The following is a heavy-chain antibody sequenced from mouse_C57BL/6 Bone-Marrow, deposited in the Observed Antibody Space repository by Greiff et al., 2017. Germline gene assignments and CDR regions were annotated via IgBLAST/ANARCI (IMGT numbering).Heavy chain of an antibody. V-gene: IGHV1-62-3*01. CDR1: GYTFTSYW. CDR3: ARDNYWYWYFAV. CDR2: IDPTRGGP. Sequence: QVQLQQPGAELVKPGASVKLSCKASGYTFTSYWLHWVKQRPGRGLEWIGRIDPTRGGPTYNEKFKSKATLTVDKPSSTAYMQLSSLTSEDSAVYYCARDNYWYWYFAVWGTGTTVTVSA. D-gene: IGHD1-3*01. J-gene: IGHJ1*03.